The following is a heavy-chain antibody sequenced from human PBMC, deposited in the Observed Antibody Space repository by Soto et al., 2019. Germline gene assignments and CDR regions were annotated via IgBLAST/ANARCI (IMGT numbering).Heavy chain of an antibody. CDR1: GGSISSTTSY. CDR3: AREGGDGVDY. J-gene: IGHJ4*02. V-gene: IGHV4-31*03. CDR2: IYYTGNT. Sequence: QVQLQESGPGLVKPSQTLSLTCTVSGGSISSTTSYWSWIRQHPGEGLEWIGYIYYTGNTYYNPSLKSRVTISVDTSENQFSLKLTSVTVADTAVYYCAREGGDGVDYWGQRTLVTVSS. D-gene: IGHD3-16*01.